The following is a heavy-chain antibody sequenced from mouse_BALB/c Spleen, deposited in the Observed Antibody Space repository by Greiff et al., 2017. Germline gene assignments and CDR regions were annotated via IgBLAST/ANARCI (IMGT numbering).Heavy chain of an antibody. Sequence: EVKVVESGGGLVQPGGSMKLSCVASGFTFSNYWMNWVRQSPEKGLEWVAEIRLKSNNYATHYAESVKGRFTISRDDSKSSVYLQMNNLRAEDTGIYYCTRGAYWGQGTLVTVSA. V-gene: IGHV6-6*02. CDR2: IRLKSNNYAT. CDR3: TRGAY. CDR1: GFTFSNYW. J-gene: IGHJ3*01.